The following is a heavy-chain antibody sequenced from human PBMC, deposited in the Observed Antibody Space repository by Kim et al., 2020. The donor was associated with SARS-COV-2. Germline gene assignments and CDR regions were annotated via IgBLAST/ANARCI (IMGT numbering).Heavy chain of an antibody. Sequence: SETLSRTCTVSGGSISSGGYYWSWIRQHPGKGLEWIGYIYYSGSTYYNPSLKSRVTISVDTSKNQFSLKLSSVTAADTAVYYCASMVSGSYWYFDYWGQGTLVTVSS. CDR2: IYYSGST. V-gene: IGHV4-31*03. D-gene: IGHD1-26*01. J-gene: IGHJ4*02. CDR1: GGSISSGGYY. CDR3: ASMVSGSYWYFDY.